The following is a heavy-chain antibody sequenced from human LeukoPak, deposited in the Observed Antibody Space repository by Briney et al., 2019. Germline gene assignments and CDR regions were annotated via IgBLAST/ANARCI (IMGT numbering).Heavy chain of an antibody. CDR1: GYTFTSYG. D-gene: IGHD6-19*01. Sequence: GASVKVSCKASGYTFTSYGISWVRQAPGQGLEWMGWISAYNGNTNYAQKLQGRVTMTTDTSTSTAYMELRSPRSDDTAVYYCARDRMRYSSGPVVDYWGQGTLVTVSS. J-gene: IGHJ4*02. CDR2: ISAYNGNT. CDR3: ARDRMRYSSGPVVDY. V-gene: IGHV1-18*01.